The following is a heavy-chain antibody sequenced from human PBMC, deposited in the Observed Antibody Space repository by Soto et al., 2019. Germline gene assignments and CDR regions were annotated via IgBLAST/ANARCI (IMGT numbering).Heavy chain of an antibody. D-gene: IGHD1-26*01. CDR2: IKQDGSEK. CDR1: GFTISSYW. V-gene: IGHV3-7*03. J-gene: IGHJ3*02. Sequence: EVQLVESGGGLVQPGGSLRLSCAASGFTISSYWMSWVRQAPGKGLEWVANIKQDGSEKYYVDSVKGRFTISRDNAKNSLYLQMNSLRAEDTAVYDCARDLGGLLGAFDIWGQGTMVTVSS. CDR3: ARDLGGLLGAFDI.